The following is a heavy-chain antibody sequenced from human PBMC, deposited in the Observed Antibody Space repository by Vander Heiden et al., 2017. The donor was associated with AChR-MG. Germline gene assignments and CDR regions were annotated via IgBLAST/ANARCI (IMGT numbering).Heavy chain of an antibody. J-gene: IGHJ4*02. D-gene: IGHD3-22*01. Sequence: VQLVQSGAEVKKPGASVKVSCKAPGYTFAAYYIHWVRQAPGQGLEWMGWINPNTGGPNYAQKFQGRVTMTRDTSITTAYMDLSSLTSDDTAVYYCARGGNYYDRSGYYYPFDYWGQGALVTVSS. CDR2: INPNTGGP. V-gene: IGHV1-2*02. CDR3: ARGGNYYDRSGYYYPFDY. CDR1: GYTFAAYY.